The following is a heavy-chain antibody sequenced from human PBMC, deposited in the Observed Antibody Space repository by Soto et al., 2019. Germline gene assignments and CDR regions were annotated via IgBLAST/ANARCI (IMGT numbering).Heavy chain of an antibody. D-gene: IGHD2-2*01. V-gene: IGHV1-18*01. CDR3: ARVIPGAEAWFDP. Sequence: ASVKVSWKASGNTFTNFGVTWVRQAPGQGLEWMGWISAYTDDPNYAQKFQGRVTMTIDTSTSTAYLDLRSLTSDDTAVYYCARVIPGAEAWFDPWGQGTLVTVSS. CDR2: ISAYTDDP. CDR1: GNTFTNFG. J-gene: IGHJ5*02.